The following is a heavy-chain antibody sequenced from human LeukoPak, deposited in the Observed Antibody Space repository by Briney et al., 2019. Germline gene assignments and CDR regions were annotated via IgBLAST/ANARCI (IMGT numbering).Heavy chain of an antibody. CDR3: ARDRLALWGSYYPNWFDP. J-gene: IGHJ5*02. Sequence: GGSLRLSCAASGFTFSSYAMHWVRQAPGKGLEWVAVISYDGSNKYYADSVKGRFTISRDNSKNTLYLQMNSLRAEDTAVYYCARDRLALWGSYYPNWFDPWGQGTLVTASS. CDR1: GFTFSSYA. D-gene: IGHD1-26*01. V-gene: IGHV3-30-3*01. CDR2: ISYDGSNK.